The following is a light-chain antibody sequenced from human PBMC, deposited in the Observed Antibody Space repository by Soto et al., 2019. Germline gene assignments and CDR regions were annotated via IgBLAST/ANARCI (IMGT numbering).Light chain of an antibody. V-gene: IGKV1-39*01. CDR2: ATS. CDR3: QQSDSTPPWT. CDR1: QSISKY. J-gene: IGKJ1*01. Sequence: SQMTQSPSSLSASVGDRVTITCRSSQSISKYLSWFQQKPGKAPKLLIYATSSLQSGVPSRFSGSGYRTDFTLTISSLQPEDFATYYCQQSDSTPPWTFGQGTKVEIK.